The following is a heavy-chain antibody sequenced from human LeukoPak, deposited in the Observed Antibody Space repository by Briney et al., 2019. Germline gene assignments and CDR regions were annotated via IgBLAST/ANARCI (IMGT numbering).Heavy chain of an antibody. V-gene: IGHV1-18*01. Sequence: ASVEVSCKASGYTFTSYGISWVRQAPGQGLEWMGWISSYNGHTNYAQKVQGRVTMTTDTSTSTAYMELRSLRSDDTAVYYCARGGRWELPRPYAFDIWGQGTMVTVSS. CDR3: ARGGRWELPRPYAFDI. CDR1: GYTFTSYG. D-gene: IGHD1-26*01. CDR2: ISSYNGHT. J-gene: IGHJ3*02.